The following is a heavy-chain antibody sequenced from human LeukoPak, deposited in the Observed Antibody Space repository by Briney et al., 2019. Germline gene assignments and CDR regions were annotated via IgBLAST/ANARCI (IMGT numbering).Heavy chain of an antibody. Sequence: PGGSLRLSCAASGFTFSSYWMHWVRQAPGKGLGWVSRINSDGSSISYADSVKGRFTISRDNAKDTLYLKRNSLRVEDTAIYYCVRESPARHFDFDYWGQGALVTVSS. CDR3: VRESPARHFDFDY. CDR2: INSDGSSI. D-gene: IGHD6-6*01. J-gene: IGHJ4*02. V-gene: IGHV3-74*01. CDR1: GFTFSSYW.